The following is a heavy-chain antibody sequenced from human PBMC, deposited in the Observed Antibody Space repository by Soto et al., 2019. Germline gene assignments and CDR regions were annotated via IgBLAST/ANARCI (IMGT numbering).Heavy chain of an antibody. CDR3: AADVPSQGRGEFDY. CDR2: IKSKVDGETT. J-gene: IGHJ4*02. CDR1: GFTFSSAW. V-gene: IGHV3-15*07. Sequence: EVQLVESGGGLVKSGGSLRVSCAASGFTFSSAWMTWVRQAPGKGLEWVGRIKSKVDGETTDYAAPVKGRLTISRDNSESTLYLEIKSLKSEDTAVYYCAADVPSQGRGEFDYWGQGILVTGSS.